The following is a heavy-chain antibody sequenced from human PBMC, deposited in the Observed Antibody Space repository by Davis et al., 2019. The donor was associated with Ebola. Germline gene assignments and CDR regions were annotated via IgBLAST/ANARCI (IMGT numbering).Heavy chain of an antibody. J-gene: IGHJ6*03. Sequence: GESLKISCVASGFIFEDFTMHWVRQAPGKGLEWVVLTSYDGSKKHYADSVKGRFTISRDNSKNTLYLQMNNVRPEDTAVYYCAKEGYNGYGSYHYMDVWGEGTTVTVSS. CDR1: GFIFEDFT. CDR3: AKEGYNGYGSYHYMDV. D-gene: IGHD5-12*01. CDR2: TSYDGSKK. V-gene: IGHV3-30*18.